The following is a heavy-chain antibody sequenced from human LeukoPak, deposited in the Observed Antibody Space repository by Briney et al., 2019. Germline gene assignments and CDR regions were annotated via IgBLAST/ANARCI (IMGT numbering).Heavy chain of an antibody. J-gene: IGHJ5*02. D-gene: IGHD3-10*01. V-gene: IGHV3-11*01. Sequence: PGGSLRLSCAASGFTFSDYYMSWIRQAPGKGLEWVSYISSSGSTIYYADSVKGRFTISRDNAKNSLYLQMNSLRAEDTAVYYCATYPKFFVTMVRGGPNWFDPWGQGTLVTVSS. CDR3: ATYPKFFVTMVRGGPNWFDP. CDR1: GFTFSDYY. CDR2: ISSSGSTI.